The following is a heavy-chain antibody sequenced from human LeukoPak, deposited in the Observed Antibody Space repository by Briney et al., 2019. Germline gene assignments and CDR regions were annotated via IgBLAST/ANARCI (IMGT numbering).Heavy chain of an antibody. V-gene: IGHV1-69*05. CDR1: GGTFSSYA. CDR2: IIPIFGTA. D-gene: IGHD3-10*01. Sequence: GASVKVSCKASGGTFSSYATSWVRQAPGQGLEWMGGIIPIFGTANYAQKLQGRVTMTTDTSTSTAYMELRSLRSDDTAVYYCARDPSLGAGDYFDYWGQGTLVTVSS. CDR3: ARDPSLGAGDYFDY. J-gene: IGHJ4*02.